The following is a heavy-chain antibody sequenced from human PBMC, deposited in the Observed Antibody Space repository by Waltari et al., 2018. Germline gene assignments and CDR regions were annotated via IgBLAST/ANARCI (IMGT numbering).Heavy chain of an antibody. J-gene: IGHJ5*02. CDR1: GYTFSDHW. CDR2: IDPSDSYT. D-gene: IGHD3-16*01. Sequence: EVHLVQSGAEVKKPGESLRISCKGSGYTFSDHWITWVRQVPGRGLEWMGKIDPSDSYTTSRPSFEGHVTFSSDKSINTAYLQWSSLKPSDTAIYYCARRGVAAMGGGSSWFDPWGRGTLVIVSS. V-gene: IGHV5-10-1*01. CDR3: ARRGVAAMGGGSSWFDP.